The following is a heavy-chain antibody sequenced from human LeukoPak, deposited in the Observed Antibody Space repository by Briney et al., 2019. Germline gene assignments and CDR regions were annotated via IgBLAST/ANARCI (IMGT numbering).Heavy chain of an antibody. Sequence: GASVKVSCKASGYTFSGYYIHWVRQAPGQGLEWMGWFNPNSGGTNWPQKFQGRVTMTKDTSISTVYMELSSLRSDDTAVYYCARDFNTGGGGYASGGDFDYWGQGTLVTVSS. D-gene: IGHD3-10*01. CDR2: FNPNSGGT. J-gene: IGHJ4*02. CDR3: ARDFNTGGGGYASGGDFDY. CDR1: GYTFSGYY. V-gene: IGHV1-2*02.